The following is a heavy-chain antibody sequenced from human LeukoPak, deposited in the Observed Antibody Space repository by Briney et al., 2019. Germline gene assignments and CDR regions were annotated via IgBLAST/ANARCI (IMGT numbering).Heavy chain of an antibody. D-gene: IGHD3-16*01. J-gene: IGHJ3*02. CDR3: VSGPSYYDMKPGAFDI. V-gene: IGHV4-34*12. CDR2: VFYSGDT. CDR1: GGSFSGYY. Sequence: KPSETLSLTCAVYGGSFSGYYWSWIRQPPGKGLEWIGNVFYSGDTYYNPSLKSRVTLSVDISKSHFSLQLRSVTAADSAVYFCVSGPSYYDMKPGAFDIWGQGTMVTVSS.